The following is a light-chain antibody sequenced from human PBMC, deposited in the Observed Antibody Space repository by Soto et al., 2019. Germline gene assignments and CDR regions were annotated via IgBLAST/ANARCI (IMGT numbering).Light chain of an antibody. J-gene: IGKJ2*01. CDR3: QQYGSSPPYP. V-gene: IGKV3-20*01. CDR1: QSVSSTY. Sequence: EIVLTQSPGTLSLSPGERATLSCRASQSVSSTYLARYQQKPGQAPRLLLYGASSRATGIPDRFSGSGSGTDFTLTISRLEPEDFAVYYCQQYGSSPPYPFGQGTKLEIK. CDR2: GAS.